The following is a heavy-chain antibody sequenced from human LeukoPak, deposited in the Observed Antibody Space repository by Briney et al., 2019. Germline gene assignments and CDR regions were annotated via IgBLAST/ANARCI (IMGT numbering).Heavy chain of an antibody. V-gene: IGHV4-59*12. J-gene: IGHJ3*02. CDR2: THYSGAT. Sequence: SETLSLTCTVSGGSISSYYWSWLRQPPGKGLEYIGYTHYSGATNYNPSLKSRVTISLDTSGNQFSLKLSSVTAADTAVYYCASVGRLGDAFDIWGQGTMVTVSS. D-gene: IGHD3-16*01. CDR1: GGSISSYY. CDR3: ASVGRLGDAFDI.